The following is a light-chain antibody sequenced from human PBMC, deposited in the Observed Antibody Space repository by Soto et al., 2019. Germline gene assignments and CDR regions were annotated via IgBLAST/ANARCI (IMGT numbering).Light chain of an antibody. CDR1: IDDVTAYYR. CDR2: DVS. Sequence: QSALTQPPSVSGSPGQSVTISCSGTIDDVTAYYRVSWYQQTPGTAPKLMIYDVSNRPSGVPDRFSGSRSGNTASLTISGLQGEDEGDYYCSVYTRTSTYVFGTGTKVTVL. V-gene: IGLV2-18*01. J-gene: IGLJ1*01. CDR3: SVYTRTSTYV.